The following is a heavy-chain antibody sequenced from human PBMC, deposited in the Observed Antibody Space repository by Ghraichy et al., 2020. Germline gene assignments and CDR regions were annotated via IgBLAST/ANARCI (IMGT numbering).Heavy chain of an antibody. CDR1: GYTFTSYA. Sequence: ASVKVSCKASGYTFTSYAIHWVRQAPGQGLEWMGWINTANEKTKYLQQLEGRITIIRDTSASTVHMELSSLRSEDTAVYYCARAPYYYGSGSSPNRFDPWGQGTLVTVSS. J-gene: IGHJ5*02. CDR3: ARAPYYYGSGSSPNRFDP. V-gene: IGHV1-3*04. D-gene: IGHD3-10*01. CDR2: INTANEKT.